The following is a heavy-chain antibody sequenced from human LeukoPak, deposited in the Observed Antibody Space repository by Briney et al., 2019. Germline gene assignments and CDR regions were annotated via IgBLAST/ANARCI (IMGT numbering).Heavy chain of an antibody. V-gene: IGHV1-8*03. D-gene: IGHD1-26*01. Sequence: ASVKVSCKASGYTFTSYDINWVRQATGQGLEWMGWMNPNSGNTGYAQKFQGRVTITRNTSISTAYMELSSLRSEDTAVYYCARGEGSYRHFQHWGQGTLVTVSS. CDR2: MNPNSGNT. J-gene: IGHJ1*01. CDR1: GYTFTSYD. CDR3: ARGEGSYRHFQH.